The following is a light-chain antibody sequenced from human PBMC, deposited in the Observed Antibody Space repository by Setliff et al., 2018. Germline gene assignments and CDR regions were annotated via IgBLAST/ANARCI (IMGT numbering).Light chain of an antibody. J-gene: IGLJ1*01. Sequence: QSALTQPASVSGSLGQSITISCIGTSSDIGGTNYVSWYQQFPGEAPQLIIYAASDRPSGVSHRFSGSKSGNTASLTISGLQAEDEADYYCCSYTNRATDVFGTGTKVTV. CDR3: CSYTNRATDV. V-gene: IGLV2-14*03. CDR2: AAS. CDR1: SSDIGGTNY.